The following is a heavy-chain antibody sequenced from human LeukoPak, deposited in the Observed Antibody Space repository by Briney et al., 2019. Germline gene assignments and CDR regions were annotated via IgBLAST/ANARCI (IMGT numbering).Heavy chain of an antibody. V-gene: IGHV4-34*01. CDR3: ARRGVYYDSSGYHYYFDY. CDR1: GGSFSGYY. J-gene: IGHJ4*02. D-gene: IGHD3-22*01. Sequence: SETLSLTCAVYGGSFSGYYWSWIRQPPGKGLEWIGEINHSGSTNYNPSLKSRVIISVDMSKNQFSLKLSPVTAADTAVYYCARRGVYYDSSGYHYYFDYWGQGTLVTVSS. CDR2: INHSGST.